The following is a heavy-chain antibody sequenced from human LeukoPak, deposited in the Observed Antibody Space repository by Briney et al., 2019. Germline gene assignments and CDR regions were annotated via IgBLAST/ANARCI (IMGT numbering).Heavy chain of an antibody. Sequence: PGGSLRLSCAASGFTFSSYAMHWVRQAPGKGLEWVGRIKSKADGETIDYAAPVKGRFTFSRDDSKNMLYLQMNSLKSEDTAVYYCSTLTSRGLSDSWGQGTLVTVSS. V-gene: IGHV3-15*07. CDR2: IKSKADGETI. J-gene: IGHJ4*02. D-gene: IGHD1-20*01. CDR3: STLTSRGLSDS. CDR1: GFTFSSYA.